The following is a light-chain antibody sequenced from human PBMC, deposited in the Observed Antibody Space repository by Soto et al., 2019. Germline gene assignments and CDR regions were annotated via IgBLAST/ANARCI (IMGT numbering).Light chain of an antibody. V-gene: IGKV1-33*01. CDR2: DAS. J-gene: IGKJ1*01. CDR1: QDISNY. CDR3: QQYDNLPPGVWT. Sequence: DIQMTQSPSSLSASVGDRVTITCQASQDISNYLNWYQQKPGKAPKLLIYDASNLETGVPSRFSGSGSGTDFTFTISSLQPEDIATYYCQQYDNLPPGVWTFGQGTKVEIK.